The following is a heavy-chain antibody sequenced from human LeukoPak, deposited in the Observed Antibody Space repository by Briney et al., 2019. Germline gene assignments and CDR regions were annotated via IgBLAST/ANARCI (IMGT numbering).Heavy chain of an antibody. D-gene: IGHD2-15*01. CDR3: ARDLIGYCSGGSCGGY. Sequence: SETLSLTCTVSGGPISSSSYYWGWIRQPPGKGLEGIGSIYYSGSTYYNPSLKSRVTISVDTSKNQFSLKLSSVTAADTAVYYCARDLIGYCSGGSCGGYWGQGTLVTVSS. CDR2: IYYSGST. CDR1: GGPISSSSYY. V-gene: IGHV4-39*07. J-gene: IGHJ4*02.